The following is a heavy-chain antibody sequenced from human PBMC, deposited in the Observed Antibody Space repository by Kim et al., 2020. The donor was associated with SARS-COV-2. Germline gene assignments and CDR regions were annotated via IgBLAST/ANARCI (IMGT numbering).Heavy chain of an antibody. V-gene: IGHV3-23*01. CDR1: RFTFSSSA. CDR3: AKHVHLTSVTFLWYFDL. D-gene: IGHD2-2*01. CDR2: VFGSGHGT. Sequence: GGSLRLSCVGSRFTFSSSAMTWVRQPPGKGLEWVSTVFGSGHGTYYSSSVRGRLIVSRDNSKNTLYLQMDNLRADDTAIYYCAKHVHLTSVTFLWYFDLWGRGTAVTVSS. J-gene: IGHJ2*01.